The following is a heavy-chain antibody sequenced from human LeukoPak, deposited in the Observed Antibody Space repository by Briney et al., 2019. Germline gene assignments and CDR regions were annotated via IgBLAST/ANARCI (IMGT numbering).Heavy chain of an antibody. CDR1: GFTFSSYG. CDR3: AKDVWFGELFLNYFDY. J-gene: IGHJ4*02. D-gene: IGHD3-10*01. V-gene: IGHV3-30*18. Sequence: GGSLRLSCAASGFTFSSYGMHWVRQAPGKGLEWVAVISYDGSNKYYADSVKGRFTISRDNSKKTLYLQMNSLRAEDTAVYYCAKDVWFGELFLNYFDYWGQGTLVTVSS. CDR2: ISYDGSNK.